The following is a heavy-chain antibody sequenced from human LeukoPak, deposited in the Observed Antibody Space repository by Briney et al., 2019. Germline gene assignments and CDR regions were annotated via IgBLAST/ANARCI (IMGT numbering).Heavy chain of an antibody. Sequence: SETLSLTCTVSGGSISSSSYYWGWIRQPPGKGLEWIGSLYYSGSTDYNPSLKSRVTISVDTSKNQFSLKLSSVTAADTAVYYCARRTYSGSYPYFDYWGQGTLVTVSS. CDR2: LYYSGST. V-gene: IGHV4-39*01. J-gene: IGHJ4*02. CDR1: GGSISSSSYY. D-gene: IGHD1-26*01. CDR3: ARRTYSGSYPYFDY.